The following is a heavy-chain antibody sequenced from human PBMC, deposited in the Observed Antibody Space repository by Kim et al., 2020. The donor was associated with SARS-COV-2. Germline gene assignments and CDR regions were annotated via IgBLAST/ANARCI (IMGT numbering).Heavy chain of an antibody. Sequence: ASVKVSCKASGYSFTTFALYWVRRAPGQRLEWMGWINRGNGNTRYSQKFQARVSITRDTSATTAYLELSGLRSEDTAVYYCAREAVAGSFDHWGQGTLVTVSS. CDR2: INRGNGNT. D-gene: IGHD6-19*01. V-gene: IGHV1-3*01. CDR1: GYSFTTFA. J-gene: IGHJ4*02. CDR3: AREAVAGSFDH.